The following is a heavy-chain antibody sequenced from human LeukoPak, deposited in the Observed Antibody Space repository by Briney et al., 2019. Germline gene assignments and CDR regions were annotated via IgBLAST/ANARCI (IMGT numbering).Heavy chain of an antibody. CDR1: GYTFTGYY. Sequence: GASVKVSCKASGYTFTGYYMHWVRQAPGQGLEWMGWINPNSGGTNYAQKFQGRVTMTRDTSISTAYMEQSRLRSDDTAVYYCARGDVVVPAAISVWFDPWGQGTLVTVSS. CDR3: ARGDVVVPAAISVWFDP. J-gene: IGHJ5*02. V-gene: IGHV1-2*02. CDR2: INPNSGGT. D-gene: IGHD2-2*02.